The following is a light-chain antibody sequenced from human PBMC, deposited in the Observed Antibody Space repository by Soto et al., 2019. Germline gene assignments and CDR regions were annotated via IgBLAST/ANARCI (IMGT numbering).Light chain of an antibody. J-gene: IGKJ4*01. CDR1: QSISDT. V-gene: IGKV3-15*01. CDR3: QHFNNWPLT. Sequence: EMVLTQSPGTLSLSPGDRATLSCRASQSISDTLAWYQQKPGQAPRLLIYSASRGATGFPARFSGSGSGTDFTLTISSLQSEDFAVYYCQHFNNWPLTCGGGTKVDI. CDR2: SAS.